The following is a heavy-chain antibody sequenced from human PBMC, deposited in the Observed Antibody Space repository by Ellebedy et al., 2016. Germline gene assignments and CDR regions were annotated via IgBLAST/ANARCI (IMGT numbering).Heavy chain of an antibody. D-gene: IGHD2-2*01. V-gene: IGHV3-48*01. CDR1: GFTFSSYA. Sequence: GGSLRLSCAASGFTFSSYAMNWVRQAPGKGLEWVSYISASSANIHYADSVKGRFTISRDNAKNSLYLQMNSLRAEDTAVYYCASQSAQLNTDIVVVPAAILDYYYGMDVWGQGTTVTVSS. CDR2: ISASSANI. CDR3: ASQSAQLNTDIVVVPAAILDYYYGMDV. J-gene: IGHJ6*02.